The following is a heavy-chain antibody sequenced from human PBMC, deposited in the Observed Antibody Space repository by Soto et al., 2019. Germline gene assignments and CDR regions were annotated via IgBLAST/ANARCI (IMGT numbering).Heavy chain of an antibody. J-gene: IGHJ3*02. CDR3: ARAQTVGAGDAFDI. CDR2: IYYSGST. CDR1: GGSISSYY. V-gene: IGHV4-59*01. D-gene: IGHD1-26*01. Sequence: PSETLSLTCTVSGGSISSYYWSWIRQPPGKGLEWIGYIYYSGSTNYNPSLKSRVTISVDTSKNQFSLKLSSVTAADTAVYYCARAQTVGAGDAFDIWGQGTMVTVSS.